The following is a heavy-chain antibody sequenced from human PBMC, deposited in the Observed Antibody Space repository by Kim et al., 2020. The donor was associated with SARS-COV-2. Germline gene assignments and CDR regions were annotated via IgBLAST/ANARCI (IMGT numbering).Heavy chain of an antibody. V-gene: IGHV4-31*03. D-gene: IGHD3-3*01. CDR1: GGSISSGGYY. CDR2: IYYSGST. Sequence: SETLSLTCTVSGGSISSGGYYWSWIRQHPGKGLEWIGYIYYSGSTYYNPSLKSRVTISVDTSKNQFSLKLSSVTAADTAVYYCARASTPVFSIFGPSPTGWFDPWGQGTLVTVSS. CDR3: ARASTPVFSIFGPSPTGWFDP. J-gene: IGHJ5*02.